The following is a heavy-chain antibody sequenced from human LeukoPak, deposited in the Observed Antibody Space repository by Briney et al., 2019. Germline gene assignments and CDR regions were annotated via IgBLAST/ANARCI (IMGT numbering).Heavy chain of an antibody. CDR2: IYSGGST. V-gene: IGHV3-66*01. J-gene: IGHJ6*02. Sequence: GGSLRLSCAASGFTVSSNYMSWVRQAPGKGLEWVSVIYSGGSTYYADSVKGRFTISRDNSKNTLYLQMNSLRAEDTAVYYCARGVEMATVYDYYYGMDVWGQGTTVTVSS. CDR1: GFTVSSNY. CDR3: ARGVEMATVYDYYYGMDV. D-gene: IGHD5-24*01.